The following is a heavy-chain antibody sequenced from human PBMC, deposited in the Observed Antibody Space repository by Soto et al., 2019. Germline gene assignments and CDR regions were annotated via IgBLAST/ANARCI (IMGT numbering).Heavy chain of an antibody. V-gene: IGHV3-9*01. J-gene: IGHJ6*02. Sequence: PGGSLRLSCAASGFTFDDYAMHWVRQAPGKGLEWVSGISWNSGSIGYADSVKGRFTISRDNAKNSLYLQVNSLRAEDTALYYCAKDRAQGEPGDYYYGMDVWGQGTTVTVSS. CDR2: ISWNSGSI. D-gene: IGHD1-26*01. CDR3: AKDRAQGEPGDYYYGMDV. CDR1: GFTFDDYA.